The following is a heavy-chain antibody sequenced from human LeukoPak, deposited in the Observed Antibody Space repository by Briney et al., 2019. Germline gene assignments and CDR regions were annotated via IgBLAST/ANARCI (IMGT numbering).Heavy chain of an antibody. CDR1: GGTFSSYA. Sequence: SVKVSCKASGGTFSSYAISWVRQAPGQGLEWMGGIIPIFGTANYAQKFQGRVTITADESTSTAYMELSSLRSEDTAVYYCARGTEGLVAFDIWGQGTMVTVSS. J-gene: IGHJ3*02. D-gene: IGHD2-2*01. V-gene: IGHV1-69*01. CDR3: ARGTEGLVAFDI. CDR2: IIPIFGTA.